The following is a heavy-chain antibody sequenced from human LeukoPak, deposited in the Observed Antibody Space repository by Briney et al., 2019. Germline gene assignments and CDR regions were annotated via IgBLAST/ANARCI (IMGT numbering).Heavy chain of an antibody. V-gene: IGHV1-46*01. CDR3: ARDPSTHYYGSGSYYYWFDP. CDR1: GYTFTSYY. Sequence: ASVKVSCKASGYTFTSYYMHWVRQAPGQGLEWMGIINPSGGSTSYAQKFQGRVTMTRDTSTSTVYMELSSLRSEDTAVYYCARDPSTHYYGSGSYYYWFDPWGQGTLVTVSS. J-gene: IGHJ5*02. D-gene: IGHD3-10*01. CDR2: INPSGGST.